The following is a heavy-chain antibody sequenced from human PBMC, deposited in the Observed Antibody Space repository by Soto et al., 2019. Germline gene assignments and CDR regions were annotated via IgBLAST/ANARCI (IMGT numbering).Heavy chain of an antibody. D-gene: IGHD3-16*01. CDR2: IYYSGST. CDR1: GGSISSYY. J-gene: IGHJ3*02. CDR3: ARGMITFGGVTTDAFDI. Sequence: SETLSLTCTVSGGSISSYYWSWIRQPPGKGLEWIGYIYYSGSTNYNPSLKSLVTISVDTSKNQFSLKLSSVTAADTAVYYCARGMITFGGVTTDAFDIWGQGTMVTVSS. V-gene: IGHV4-59*01.